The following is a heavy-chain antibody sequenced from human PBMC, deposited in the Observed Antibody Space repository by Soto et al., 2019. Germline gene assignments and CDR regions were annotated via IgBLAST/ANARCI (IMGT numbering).Heavy chain of an antibody. CDR2: INPNSGGT. Sequence: ASVQVSCKASGYTFTGYHMHWVRQAPGQGLEWMGWINPNSGGTKYAPKFQGGVTMTRDTSITTAYMELSRLRSGDTAVYYCAREPATAKPEGVDFWGQGTLVTVSS. J-gene: IGHJ4*02. D-gene: IGHD1-1*01. V-gene: IGHV1-2*02. CDR1: GYTFTGYH. CDR3: AREPATAKPEGVDF.